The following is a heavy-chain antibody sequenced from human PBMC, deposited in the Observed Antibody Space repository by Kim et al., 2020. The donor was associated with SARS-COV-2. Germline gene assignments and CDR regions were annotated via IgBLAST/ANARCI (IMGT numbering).Heavy chain of an antibody. Sequence: ASVKVSCKASGYTFTSYAMNWVRQAPGQGLEWMGWINTNTGNPTYAQGFTGRFVFSLDTSVSTAYLQISSLKAEDTAVYYCARVPGCSSTSCYEAYGMDVWGQGTTVTVSS. V-gene: IGHV7-4-1*02. CDR3: ARVPGCSSTSCYEAYGMDV. J-gene: IGHJ6*02. CDR2: INTNTGNP. CDR1: GYTFTSYA. D-gene: IGHD2-2*01.